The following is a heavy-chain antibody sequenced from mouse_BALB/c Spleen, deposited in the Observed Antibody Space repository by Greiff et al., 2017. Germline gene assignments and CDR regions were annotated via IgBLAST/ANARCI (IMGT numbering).Heavy chain of an antibody. Sequence: EVQLVESGPGLVKPSQSLSLTCSVTGYSITSGYYWNWIRQFPGNKLEWMGYISYDGSNNYNPSLKNRISITRDTSKNQFFLKLNSVTTEDTATYYCARDQDYGSEDYYAMDYWGQGTSVTVSS. D-gene: IGHD1-2*01. CDR1: GYSITSGYY. J-gene: IGHJ4*01. CDR3: ARDQDYGSEDYYAMDY. V-gene: IGHV3-6*02. CDR2: ISYDGSN.